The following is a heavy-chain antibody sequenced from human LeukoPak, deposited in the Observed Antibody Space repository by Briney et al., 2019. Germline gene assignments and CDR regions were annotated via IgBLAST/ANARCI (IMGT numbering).Heavy chain of an antibody. CDR3: AKDRYYDSSGYYSWTGFDP. J-gene: IGHJ5*02. CDR2: ISGSGGST. V-gene: IGHV3-23*01. Sequence: GGSLRLSCAASGFTFDDYAMHWVRQAPGKGLEWVSAISGSGGSTYYADSVKGRFTISRDNSKNTLYLQMNSLRAEDTAVYYCAKDRYYDSSGYYSWTGFDPWGQGTLVTVSS. CDR1: GFTFDDYA. D-gene: IGHD3-22*01.